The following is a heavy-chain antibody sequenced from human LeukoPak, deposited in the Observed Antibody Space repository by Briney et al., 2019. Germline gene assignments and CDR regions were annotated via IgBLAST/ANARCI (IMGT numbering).Heavy chain of an antibody. CDR1: GFTFGSYD. J-gene: IGHJ4*02. CDR2: IRYDGSNE. D-gene: IGHD5-24*01. CDR3: ARSRYNLDY. Sequence: GGSLRLSCAASGFTFGSYDMHWVRQAPGKGPEWVAIIRYDGSNENYAEFVKGRFTISRDNSKKTLYLQMNSLRAEDTAVYYCARSRYNLDYWGQGTLVTVSS. V-gene: IGHV3-33*01.